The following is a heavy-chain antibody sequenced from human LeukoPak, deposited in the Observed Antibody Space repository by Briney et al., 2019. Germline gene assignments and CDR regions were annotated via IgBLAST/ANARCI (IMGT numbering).Heavy chain of an antibody. J-gene: IGHJ4*02. Sequence: GTSLRLSCAASRFAFSTFGMHWVRQAPGRGLEWVAVISSGGNNKYYADSVRGRFTISRDNSKDTLYLQMSSLRIEDTAVYYCRAATRYLDYYYDYWGLGTLVTVSS. CDR1: RFAFSTFG. D-gene: IGHD3-22*01. V-gene: IGHV3-30*03. CDR3: RAATRYLDYYYDY. CDR2: ISSGGNNK.